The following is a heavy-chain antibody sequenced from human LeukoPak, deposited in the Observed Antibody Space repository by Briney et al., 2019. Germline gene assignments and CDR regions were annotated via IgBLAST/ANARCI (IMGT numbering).Heavy chain of an antibody. CDR2: INPNSGGT. CDR3: ARDPITIFGVVIARFDY. Sequence: ASVKVSCKASGYTFTGYYLHWVRQAPGQGLEWMGWINPNSGGTNYAQKFQGRVTMTRDTSISTAHMELSRLRSGDTAVYYCARDPITIFGVVIARFDYWGQGTLVTVSS. CDR1: GYTFTGYY. V-gene: IGHV1-2*02. J-gene: IGHJ4*02. D-gene: IGHD3-3*01.